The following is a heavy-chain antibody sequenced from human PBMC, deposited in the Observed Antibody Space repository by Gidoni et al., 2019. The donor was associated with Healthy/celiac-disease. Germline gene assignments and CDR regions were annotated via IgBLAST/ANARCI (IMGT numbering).Heavy chain of an antibody. D-gene: IGHD3-10*02. V-gene: IGHV3-21*01. J-gene: IGHJ2*01. CDR2: ISSSSSYI. CDR3: ARDNPPPLFLSWYFDL. CDR1: GFTFSSYS. Sequence: EVQLVESGGGLVKPGGSLRLSCAASGFTFSSYSMNWVRQAPGKGLEWVSSISSSSSYIYYADSVKGRFTISRDNAKNSLYLQMNSLRAEDTAVYYCARDNPPPLFLSWYFDLWGRGTLVTVSS.